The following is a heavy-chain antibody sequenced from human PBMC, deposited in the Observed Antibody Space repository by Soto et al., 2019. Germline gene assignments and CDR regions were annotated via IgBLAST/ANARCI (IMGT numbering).Heavy chain of an antibody. Sequence: ASVKVSCKASGYTFTSFGICWVRQAPGQGLEWMGWISAYNGNTNYAQKLQGRVTMTTDTSTSTAYMELRSLGSDDTAVYYCARDIVVVVAALEPYYYYYGMDVWGQGTTVTVSS. D-gene: IGHD2-15*01. CDR3: ARDIVVVVAALEPYYYYYGMDV. CDR2: ISAYNGNT. J-gene: IGHJ6*02. CDR1: GYTFTSFG. V-gene: IGHV1-18*01.